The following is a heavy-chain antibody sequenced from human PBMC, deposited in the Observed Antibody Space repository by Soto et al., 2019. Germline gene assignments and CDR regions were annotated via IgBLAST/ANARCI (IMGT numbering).Heavy chain of an antibody. CDR1: GGSISSGGYY. Sequence: QVQLQESGPGLVKPSQTLSLTCTVSGGSISSGGYYWTWIRQHPGKGLECIGYNYYSGITYYNPSLQSRVTISLDTSKNQFSLKLSSVTAADTAVYYCARGSSIAGLYYGMDVWGQGTTVTVSS. J-gene: IGHJ6*02. D-gene: IGHD6-6*01. V-gene: IGHV4-31*03. CDR3: ARGSSIAGLYYGMDV. CDR2: NYYSGIT.